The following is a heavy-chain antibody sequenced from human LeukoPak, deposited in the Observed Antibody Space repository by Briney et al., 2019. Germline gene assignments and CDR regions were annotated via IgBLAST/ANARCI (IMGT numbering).Heavy chain of an antibody. CDR1: VFTFSSYW. V-gene: IGHV3-7*01. Sequence: GGSLRLSCAASVFTFSSYWMSWVRQAPGKGLEWVANIKQDGSEKYYVDSVKGRFTISRDNAKNSLYLQMNSLRAEDTAVYYCAREQNGDYDYWGQGTLVTVSS. CDR2: IKQDGSEK. CDR3: AREQNGDYDY. J-gene: IGHJ4*02. D-gene: IGHD4-17*01.